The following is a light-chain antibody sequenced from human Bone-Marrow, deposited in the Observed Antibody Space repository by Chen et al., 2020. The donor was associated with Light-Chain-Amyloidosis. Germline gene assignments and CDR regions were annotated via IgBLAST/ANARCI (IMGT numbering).Light chain of an antibody. CDR1: SSDVGNYNL. CDR3: GSYAGSNTVV. J-gene: IGLJ2*01. CDR2: EVN. Sequence: QSALTQPAPVSVSPGQSHTISCTGSSSDVGNYNLASCYQQHPGKAPKLMIFEVNKRPSGVSNRFSGSKSGNTASLTISGLLAEDEADYHCGSYAGSNTVVFGGGTKLTVL. V-gene: IGLV2-23*02.